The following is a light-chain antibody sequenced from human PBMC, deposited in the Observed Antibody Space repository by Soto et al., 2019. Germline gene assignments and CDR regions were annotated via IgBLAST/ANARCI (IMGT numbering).Light chain of an antibody. CDR3: QQPISFPIT. V-gene: IGKV1D-12*01. CDR1: QDISSW. CDR2: AAS. Sequence: DIQMTQYTSSVSASVGDRVTITYRASQDISSWLAWYQQKPGKAPKLLIYAASSLQSGVPSRFSGSGSGTDFSLTIRSLQPEDFGTYYCQQPISFPITFGQGTRLEIK. J-gene: IGKJ5*01.